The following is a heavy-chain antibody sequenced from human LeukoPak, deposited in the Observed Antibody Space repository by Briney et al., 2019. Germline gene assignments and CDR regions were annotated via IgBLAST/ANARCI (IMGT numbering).Heavy chain of an antibody. CDR3: ARDGQWLPLDY. CDR2: ISAYNGNT. CDR1: GYTFTSYG. D-gene: IGHD3-22*01. Sequence: GASVKVSCKASGYTFTSYGISWVRQAPGQGLEWMGWISAYNGNTNYARKLQGRVTMTTDTSTSMASMELGSLTSDDTAVYYCARDGQWLPLDYWGQGTLVTVSS. J-gene: IGHJ4*02. V-gene: IGHV1-18*01.